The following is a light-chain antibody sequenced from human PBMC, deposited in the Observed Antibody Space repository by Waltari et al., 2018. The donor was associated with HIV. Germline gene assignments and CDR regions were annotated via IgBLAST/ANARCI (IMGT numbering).Light chain of an antibody. CDR2: EVS. V-gene: IGLV2-14*01. Sequence: QSALTQPASVSGSPGQSITISCTGTSSDVGGYNYVSWYQHHPGKAPKLMIYEVSNRPAGVSNRFSGSKAGNSASLTISGLQAEYEADYYCSSYTSSSILYVFGTGTKLTVL. CDR3: SSYTSSSILYV. CDR1: SSDVGGYNY. J-gene: IGLJ1*01.